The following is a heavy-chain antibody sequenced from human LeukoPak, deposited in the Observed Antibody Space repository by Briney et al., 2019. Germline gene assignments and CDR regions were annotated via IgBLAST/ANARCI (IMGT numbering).Heavy chain of an antibody. J-gene: IGHJ2*01. CDR3: ARAPRSQGWYFDL. CDR1: GGAFSGYC. V-gene: IGHV4-34*01. CDR2: INHSGSI. Sequence: PSETLSLTCAVYGGAFSGYCWSWIRQPPGKGLEWIGEINHSGSINYNPSLKSRVTISVDTSMNQFSLKLSSVTAADTAVYYCARAPRSQGWYFDLWGRGTLVTVSS.